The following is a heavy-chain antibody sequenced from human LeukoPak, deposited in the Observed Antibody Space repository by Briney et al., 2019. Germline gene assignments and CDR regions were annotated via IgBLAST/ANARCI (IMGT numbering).Heavy chain of an antibody. V-gene: IGHV4-59*08. CDR2: IYYSGST. Sequence: SETLSLTCTVYGGSISSYYWSWIRQPPGKGLEWIGYIYYSGSTNYNPSLKSRVTISVDTSKNQFSLKLSSVTAADTAVYYCAIFSSSSDRDCWGQGTLVTVSS. CDR1: GGSISSYY. J-gene: IGHJ4*02. CDR3: AIFSSSSDRDC. D-gene: IGHD6-13*01.